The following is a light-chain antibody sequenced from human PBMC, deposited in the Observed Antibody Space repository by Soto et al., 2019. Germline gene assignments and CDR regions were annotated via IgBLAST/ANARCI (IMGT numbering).Light chain of an antibody. J-gene: IGLJ2*01. Sequence: QSVXXXPPSVSGXPGQRVTISXXXXSSNIGAGYDVHWYQQLPGTAPKLLIYGNSNRPSGVPDRFSGSKSGTSASLAITGLQAEDEADYYCQSYDSSLSGSVFGGGTKLTVL. CDR1: SSNIGAGYD. V-gene: IGLV1-40*01. CDR2: GNS. CDR3: QSYDSSLSGSV.